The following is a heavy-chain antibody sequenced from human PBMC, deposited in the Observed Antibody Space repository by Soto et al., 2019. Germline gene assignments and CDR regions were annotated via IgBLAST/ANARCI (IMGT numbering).Heavy chain of an antibody. CDR3: ARGYYGYGVKFAY. D-gene: IGHD3-10*01. CDR1: GGSISSYY. J-gene: IGHJ4*02. V-gene: IGHV4-59*01. CDR2: IYYSGST. Sequence: SETLSLTCTVSGGSISSYYWSWIRQPPGKGLEWIGYIYYSGSTNYNPSLKSRVTISVDTSKNQFSLKLSSVTAADTAVYYCARGYYGYGVKFAYWGQGTLVTVSS.